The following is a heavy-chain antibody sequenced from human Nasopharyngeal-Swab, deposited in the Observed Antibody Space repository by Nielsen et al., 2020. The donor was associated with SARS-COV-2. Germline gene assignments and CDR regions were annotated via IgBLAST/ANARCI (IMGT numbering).Heavy chain of an antibody. CDR3: AKDLPGDCSGGSCPNWYYYGMDV. J-gene: IGHJ6*02. CDR2: ISGSGGST. Sequence: ETLSLTCAASGFTFDDYAMHWVRQAPGKGLEWVSAISGSGGSTYYADSVKGRFTISRDNSKNTLYLQMNSLRAEDTAVYYCAKDLPGDCSGGSCPNWYYYGMDVWGQGTTVTVSS. CDR1: GFTFDDYA. D-gene: IGHD2-15*01. V-gene: IGHV3-23*01.